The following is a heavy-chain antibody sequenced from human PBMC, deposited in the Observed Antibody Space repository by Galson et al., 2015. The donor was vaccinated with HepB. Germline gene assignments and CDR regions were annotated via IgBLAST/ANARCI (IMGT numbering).Heavy chain of an antibody. Sequence: SLRLSCAGSGFNFGDHAMHWVRQVPGKGLEWVSAISWNSGGVGYADSVRGRFTISRDNARNSVSLQVNSLRVEDTALYYCARDIGPLTMTRGYLASWGQGTLVTITS. D-gene: IGHD3-10*01. J-gene: IGHJ1*01. V-gene: IGHV3-9*01. CDR2: ISWNSGGV. CDR1: GFNFGDHA. CDR3: ARDIGPLTMTRGYLAS.